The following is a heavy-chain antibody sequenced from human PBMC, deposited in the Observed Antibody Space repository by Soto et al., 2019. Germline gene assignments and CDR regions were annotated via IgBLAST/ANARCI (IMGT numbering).Heavy chain of an antibody. D-gene: IGHD6-19*01. CDR1: GFTFSSYA. V-gene: IGHV3-23*01. CDR3: AKDTIAVAGTDDAFDI. Sequence: GGSLRLSCAASGFTFSSYAMSWVRQAPGKGLEWVSAISGSGGSTYYADSVKGRFTISRDNSKNTLYLQMNSLRAEDTAVYYCAKDTIAVAGTDDAFDIWGPGTMVTVSS. J-gene: IGHJ3*02. CDR2: ISGSGGST.